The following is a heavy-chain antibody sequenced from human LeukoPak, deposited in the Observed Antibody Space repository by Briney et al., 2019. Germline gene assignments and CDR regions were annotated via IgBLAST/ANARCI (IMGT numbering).Heavy chain of an antibody. CDR3: ARHLTGSSVCIEY. V-gene: IGHV4-4*09. CDR1: GGSISSYY. Sequence: SETLSLTCTVSGGSISSYYWSWIRQPPGKGLEWIGYIYSGGSTNYNPSLKSRVTISIDTSKNQFSLKLSSVTAADTAVYYCARHLTGSSVCIEYWGQGTLVTVSS. D-gene: IGHD2-8*02. J-gene: IGHJ4*02. CDR2: IYSGGST.